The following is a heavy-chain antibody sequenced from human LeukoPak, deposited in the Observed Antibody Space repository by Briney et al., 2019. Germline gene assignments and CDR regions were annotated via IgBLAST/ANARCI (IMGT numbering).Heavy chain of an antibody. V-gene: IGHV3-30*02. D-gene: IGHD6-13*01. CDR2: IQTDGNTK. Sequence: AGGSLRLSCAASGFTFSNYGIHWVRQAPGKGLEWVTSIQTDGNTKYYADSVRGRFTISRDNSKNTVSLQMNSLRAEDTAVYYCAREESSLVLGGLAYWGQGTLVTVSS. J-gene: IGHJ4*02. CDR3: AREESSLVLGGLAY. CDR1: GFTFSNYG.